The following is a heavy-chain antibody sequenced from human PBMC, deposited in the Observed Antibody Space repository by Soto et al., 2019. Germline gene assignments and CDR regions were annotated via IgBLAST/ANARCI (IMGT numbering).Heavy chain of an antibody. Sequence: SETLSLTCTVSGGSISSGDYYWSWIRQPPGKGLEWIGYIYYSGSTYYNPSLKSRVTISVDTSKNQFSLKLSSVTAADTAVYYCAGGYYDFWSGYYFRPLAYWGQGTLVTAPQ. D-gene: IGHD3-3*01. J-gene: IGHJ4*02. CDR1: GGSISSGDYY. CDR2: IYYSGST. V-gene: IGHV4-30-4*01. CDR3: AGGYYDFWSGYYFRPLAY.